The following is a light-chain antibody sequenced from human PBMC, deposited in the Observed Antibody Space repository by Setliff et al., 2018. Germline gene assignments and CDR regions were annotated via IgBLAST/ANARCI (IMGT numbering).Light chain of an antibody. CDR3: QSYDSSLSGYV. CDR2: DVT. CDR1: SSDFGAYNY. J-gene: IGLJ1*01. Sequence: QSALTQPRSVSGSPGQSVTISCTGASSDFGAYNYVSWYQQYPGKAPKLMIYDVTKRPSGVPDRFSGSKSGTSASLAITGLQAEDEADYYCQSYDSSLSGYVFGTGTKV. V-gene: IGLV2-11*01.